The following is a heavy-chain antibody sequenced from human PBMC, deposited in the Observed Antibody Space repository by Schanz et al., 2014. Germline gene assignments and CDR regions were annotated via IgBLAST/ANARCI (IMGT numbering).Heavy chain of an antibody. V-gene: IGHV3-21*01. Sequence: EVQLVESVGGLVKPGDSLRLSCAASGFTFSSYTMKWVRQAPGKGLEWVSSISSTSTYLYYADSVKGRFTISRDSARNSLYLQMSSLRAEDTAVYYCARGTPFLCDYWGQGTLVTVSS. CDR2: ISSTSTYL. CDR3: ARGTPFLCDY. CDR1: GFTFSSYT. D-gene: IGHD3-16*01. J-gene: IGHJ4*02.